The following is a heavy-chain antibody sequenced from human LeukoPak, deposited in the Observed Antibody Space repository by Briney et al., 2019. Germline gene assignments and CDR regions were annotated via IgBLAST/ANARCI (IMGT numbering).Heavy chain of an antibody. CDR2: MSYSGSTR. CDR3: STSHGANSDFDY. V-gene: IGHV3-48*04. D-gene: IGHD4-23*01. CDR1: GFTFSSYW. Sequence: QPGGSLRLSCAASGFTFSSYWMNWVRQAPGKGLEWVSYMSYSGSTRYYADSVKGRFTISRDNAKNSVYLQMNSLRAEDTAVYYCSTSHGANSDFDYWGQGTLVTVSS. J-gene: IGHJ4*02.